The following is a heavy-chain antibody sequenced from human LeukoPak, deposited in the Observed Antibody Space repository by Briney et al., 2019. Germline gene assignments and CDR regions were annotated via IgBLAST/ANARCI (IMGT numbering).Heavy chain of an antibody. CDR2: INPNSGGT. Sequence: ASVKVSCKASGYTFTGYYMHWVRQAPGQGVEWMGWINPNSGGTNYAQKFQGRVTMTRDTSISTAYMELSRLRSDDTAVYYCARGYCSSTSCRSSNHDYWGQGTLVTVSS. J-gene: IGHJ4*02. V-gene: IGHV1-2*02. D-gene: IGHD2-2*01. CDR3: ARGYCSSTSCRSSNHDY. CDR1: GYTFTGYY.